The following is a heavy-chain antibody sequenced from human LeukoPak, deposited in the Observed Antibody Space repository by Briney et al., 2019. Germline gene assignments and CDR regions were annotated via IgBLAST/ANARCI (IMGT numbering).Heavy chain of an antibody. Sequence: GGSLRLSCAASGFIFSAYWMSWVRQAPGKGLEWVSVISGRAERTYYADSVKGRFTISRDNSKSTLYLQMNSLRAEDTAVYYCAREGVPPYWYFDLWGRGTLVTVSS. CDR3: AREGVPPYWYFDL. CDR2: ISGRAERT. CDR1: GFIFSAYW. D-gene: IGHD2-8*01. V-gene: IGHV3-23*01. J-gene: IGHJ2*01.